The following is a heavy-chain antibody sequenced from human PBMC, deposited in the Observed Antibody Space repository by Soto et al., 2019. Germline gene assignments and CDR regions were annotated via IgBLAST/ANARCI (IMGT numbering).Heavy chain of an antibody. J-gene: IGHJ4*02. CDR3: GREGDDRHFFFDS. V-gene: IGHV4-4*07. CDR1: GRSMLSYY. D-gene: IGHD3-3*02. Sequence: PSETLSLTCTVSGRSMLSYYWCWLRKPARKGLEWIGRIYTCCTANYNPSPKSRVTLSVDTYKTKSTLTPTYVTAAAAAVYYCGREGDDRHFFFDSWGQGTLVTVSS. CDR2: IYTCCTA.